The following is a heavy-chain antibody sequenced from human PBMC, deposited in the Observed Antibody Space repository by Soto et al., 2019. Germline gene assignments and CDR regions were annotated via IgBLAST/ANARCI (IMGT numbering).Heavy chain of an antibody. V-gene: IGHV3-15*01. CDR3: TTGTIAHKGPRLRASRVDAFDI. J-gene: IGHJ3*02. CDR2: IKSKTDGGTT. CDR1: GFTFSNAW. D-gene: IGHD6-13*01. Sequence: EVQLVESGGGLVKPGGSLRLSCAASGFTFSNAWMSWVRQAPGKGLEWVGRIKSKTDGGTTDYAAPVKGRFTISRDDSKNTLYLQMNSLKTEDTAVYYCTTGTIAHKGPRLRASRVDAFDIWGQGTMVTVSS.